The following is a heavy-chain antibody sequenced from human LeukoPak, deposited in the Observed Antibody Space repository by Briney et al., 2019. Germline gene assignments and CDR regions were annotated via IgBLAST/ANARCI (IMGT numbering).Heavy chain of an antibody. Sequence: GESLQISCKGSGYSFTSHWIGWVRQMPGKGLEWMGIIYHGDSETRYSPSFQGQVTISADKSISTAYLQWSSLKASDTAMYYCARRYYYDTSGYYLAHDAFDIWGQGTMVTVSS. CDR2: IYHGDSET. CDR1: GYSFTSHW. CDR3: ARRYYYDTSGYYLAHDAFDI. V-gene: IGHV5-51*01. J-gene: IGHJ3*02. D-gene: IGHD3-22*01.